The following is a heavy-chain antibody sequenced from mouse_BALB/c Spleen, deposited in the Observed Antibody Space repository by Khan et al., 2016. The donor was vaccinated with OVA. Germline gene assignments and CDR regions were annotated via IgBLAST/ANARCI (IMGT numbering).Heavy chain of an antibody. CDR1: GYTFTSYV. V-gene: IGHV1S136*01. Sequence: VQLQQPGPELVKPGASVKMSCKASGYTFTSYVMHWLRQKPGQGLEWIGYIYPYNDDTKYNEKFKGKATLTSDKSSSTAYMDLSSLTSEDSAVYYYDKSYRYDEYFDYWGQGTTLTVSS. D-gene: IGHD2-14*01. J-gene: IGHJ2*01. CDR2: IYPYNDDT. CDR3: DKSYRYDEYFDY.